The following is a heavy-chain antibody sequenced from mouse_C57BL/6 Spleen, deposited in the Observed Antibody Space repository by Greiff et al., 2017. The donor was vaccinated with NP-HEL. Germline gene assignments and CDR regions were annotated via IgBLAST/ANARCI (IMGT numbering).Heavy chain of an antibody. CDR2: ISGGGGNT. CDR3: ARLWGYYFDY. J-gene: IGHJ2*01. V-gene: IGHV5-9*01. Sequence: EVQLVESGGGLVKPGGSLKLSCAASGFTFSSYTMSWVRQTPEKRLEWVATISGGGGNTYYPDSVKGRFTISRDNAKNTLYLQMSSLRSEDTALYYCARLWGYYFDYWGQGTTLTVSS. CDR1: GFTFSSYT. D-gene: IGHD1-1*02.